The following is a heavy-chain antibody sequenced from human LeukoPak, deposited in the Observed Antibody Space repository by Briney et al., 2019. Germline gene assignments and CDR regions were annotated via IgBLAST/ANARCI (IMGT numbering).Heavy chain of an antibody. CDR1: GYSISIGYY. D-gene: IGHD5-18*01. V-gene: IGHV4-38-2*01. CDR2: IYHSGST. CDR3: ARGGHTAVDY. Sequence: SETLSLTCAVSGYSISIGYYWGWIRQPPGKGLEWIGSIYHSGSTYYNPSLKSRVTISVDTSKNQFSLKLSSVTAADTAVYYCARGGHTAVDYWGQGTLVTVSS. J-gene: IGHJ4*02.